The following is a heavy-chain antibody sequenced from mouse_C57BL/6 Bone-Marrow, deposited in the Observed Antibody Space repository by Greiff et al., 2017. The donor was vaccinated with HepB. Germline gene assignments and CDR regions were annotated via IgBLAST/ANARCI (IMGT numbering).Heavy chain of an antibody. CDR3: TRERIYYYGSSYWYFDV. V-gene: IGHV5-9-1*02. D-gene: IGHD1-1*01. Sequence: DVMLVESGEGLVKPGGSLKLSCAASGFTFSSYAMSWVRQTPEKRLEWVAYISSGGDYIYYADTVKGRFTISRDNARNTLYRQMSSLKSEDTAMYYCTRERIYYYGSSYWYFDVWGTGTTVTVSS. J-gene: IGHJ1*03. CDR2: ISSGGDYI. CDR1: GFTFSSYA.